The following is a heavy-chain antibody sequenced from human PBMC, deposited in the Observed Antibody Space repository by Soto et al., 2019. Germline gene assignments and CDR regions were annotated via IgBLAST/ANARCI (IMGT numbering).Heavy chain of an antibody. CDR3: AKGVATAVPALDY. J-gene: IGHJ4*02. V-gene: IGHV3-9*01. Sequence: GGSLRLSCVASGVSFDDFVMNWVRQRPGKGLEWVSSVSWNSGAKLYADSVKGRFAISRDSAKKSVYLQMNSLRPDDTAFYYCAKGVATAVPALDYWGQGTLVTVSS. CDR1: GVSFDDFV. CDR2: VSWNSGAK. D-gene: IGHD2-21*02.